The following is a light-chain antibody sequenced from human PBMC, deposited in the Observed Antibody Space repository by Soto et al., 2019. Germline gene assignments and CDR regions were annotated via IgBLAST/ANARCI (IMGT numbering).Light chain of an antibody. CDR1: QSVASN. CDR3: QQYHNWPPQYT. J-gene: IGKJ2*01. V-gene: IGKV3-15*01. CDR2: GAS. Sequence: EIGMTQSPASLSVSPGDGATLSCMASQSVASNVAWYQQKPGQGPRLLIHGASTRAVGVPARFSGSGSGTDFTLTISSLQSEDFAVYYCQQYHNWPPQYTFGQGTKLQIK.